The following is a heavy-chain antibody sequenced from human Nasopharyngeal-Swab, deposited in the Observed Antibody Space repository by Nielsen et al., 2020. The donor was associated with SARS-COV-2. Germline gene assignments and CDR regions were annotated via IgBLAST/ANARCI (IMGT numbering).Heavy chain of an antibody. CDR2: ISWNSGSI. J-gene: IGHJ6*02. V-gene: IGHV3-9*01. D-gene: IGHD6-19*01. CDR3: ARDQIAVAGTSYYYGMDV. CDR1: GFTFDDYA. Sequence: SLKISCAASGFTFDDYAMHWVRQAPGKGLEWVSGISWNSGSIGYADSVKGRFTISRDNAKNSLYLQMNSLRAEDTAVYYCARDQIAVAGTSYYYGMDVWGQGTTVTVSS.